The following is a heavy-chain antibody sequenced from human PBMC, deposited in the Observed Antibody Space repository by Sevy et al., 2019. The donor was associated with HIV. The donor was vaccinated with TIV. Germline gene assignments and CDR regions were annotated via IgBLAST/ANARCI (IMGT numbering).Heavy chain of an antibody. J-gene: IGHJ6*03. Sequence: ASVKVSCKASRGTFSSYAISWVRQAPGQGLEWMGGIIPIFGTANYAQKFQGRVTITADKSTSTAYMELSSLRSEDTAVYYCARTSYSGYDYNYYYYYMDVWGKGTTVTVSS. D-gene: IGHD5-12*01. CDR2: IIPIFGTA. CDR3: ARTSYSGYDYNYYYYYMDV. CDR1: RGTFSSYA. V-gene: IGHV1-69*06.